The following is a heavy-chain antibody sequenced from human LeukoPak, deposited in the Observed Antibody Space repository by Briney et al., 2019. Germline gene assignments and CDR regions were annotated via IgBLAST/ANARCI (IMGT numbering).Heavy chain of an antibody. CDR2: LSPYGNS. J-gene: IGHJ4*02. D-gene: IGHD3-10*01. CDR3: ARWFYYGSTTYYNFDY. Sequence: ASVKVSCKASGYTFNNYGISWVRQAPGQGLEWMGWLSPYGNSDYAQRLQGRVTVTTDTSTSAAYMELRSLRSDDTAVCYCARWFYYGSTTYYNFDYWGQGTLVTVSS. V-gene: IGHV1-18*01. CDR1: GYTFNNYG.